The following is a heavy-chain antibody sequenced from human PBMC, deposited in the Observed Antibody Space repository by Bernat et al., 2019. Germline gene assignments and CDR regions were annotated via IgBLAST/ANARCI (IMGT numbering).Heavy chain of an antibody. V-gene: IGHV3-74*01. CDR1: GFSLSSYL. CDR3: SRTAFVFDDVFDI. CDR2: ITSDGTNT. Sequence: EVKVVESGGGLVQPGGSLRLSCEASGFSLSSYLMHWVRQAPGERLVWVSRITSDGTNTIYADSVKGRFTISRDNAKNTLYLQMTSLRAEDTAVYYCSRTAFVFDDVFDIWGQGTKVTVSS. D-gene: IGHD3-16*01. J-gene: IGHJ3*02.